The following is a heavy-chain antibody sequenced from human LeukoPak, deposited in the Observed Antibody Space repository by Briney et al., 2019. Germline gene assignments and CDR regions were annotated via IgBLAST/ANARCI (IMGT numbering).Heavy chain of an antibody. CDR1: GFTFSSYG. J-gene: IGHJ4*02. CDR2: IRYDGSNK. V-gene: IGHV3-30*02. D-gene: IGHD3-10*01. CDR3: AKSVPAIRGEIDY. Sequence: GGSLRLSCAASGFTFSSYGMRWVRQAPGKGLEWVAFIRYDGSNKNYVDSVKGRFTISRDNSKNTLYLQMNSLRAEDTAVYYCAKSVPAIRGEIDYWGQGTLITVS.